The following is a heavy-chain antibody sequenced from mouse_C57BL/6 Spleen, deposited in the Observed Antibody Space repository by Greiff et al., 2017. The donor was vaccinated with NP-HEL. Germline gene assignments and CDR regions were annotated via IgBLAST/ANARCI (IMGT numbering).Heavy chain of an antibody. Sequence: QVQLKESGAELARPGASVKLSCKASGYTFTSYGISWVKQRTGQGLEWIGEIYPRSGNTYYNEKFKGKATLTADKSSSTAYMELRSRTSEDSAVYFCAREGGWYFDVWGTGTTVTVSS. CDR1: GYTFTSYG. V-gene: IGHV1-81*01. J-gene: IGHJ1*03. CDR2: IYPRSGNT. CDR3: AREGGWYFDV.